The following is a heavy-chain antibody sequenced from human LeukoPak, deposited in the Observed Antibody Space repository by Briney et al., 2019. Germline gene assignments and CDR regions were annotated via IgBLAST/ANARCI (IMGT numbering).Heavy chain of an antibody. J-gene: IGHJ4*02. CDR3: ARDHYALGAALGY. Sequence: PGGSLRLSCAASGFTFSSYSMNWVRQVPGKGLEWVSSISSSSSYIYYADSVKGRFTISRDNAKNSLYLQMNSLRAEDTAVYYCARDHYALGAALGYWGQGTLVTVSS. CDR2: ISSSSSYI. CDR1: GFTFSSYS. D-gene: IGHD6-6*01. V-gene: IGHV3-21*01.